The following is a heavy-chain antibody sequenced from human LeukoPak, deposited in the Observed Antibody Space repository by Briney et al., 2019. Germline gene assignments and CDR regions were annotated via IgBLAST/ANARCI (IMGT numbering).Heavy chain of an antibody. CDR3: ARQGYGSGSDETIDY. D-gene: IGHD3-10*01. J-gene: IGHJ4*02. Sequence: GESLKISCKGSGYTFINYWIGWVRQMPGKGLEWMGIIYPGDSDTRYSPSFQGQVTISADKSISTAYLQWSSLKASDTAMYYCARQGYGSGSDETIDYWGQGTLVTVSS. CDR1: GYTFINYW. V-gene: IGHV5-51*01. CDR2: IYPGDSDT.